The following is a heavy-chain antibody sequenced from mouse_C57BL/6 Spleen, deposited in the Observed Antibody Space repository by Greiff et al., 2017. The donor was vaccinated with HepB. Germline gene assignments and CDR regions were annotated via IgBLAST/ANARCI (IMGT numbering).Heavy chain of an antibody. CDR2: IDPSDSYT. CDR3: ATMVTTFDY. D-gene: IGHD2-2*01. J-gene: IGHJ2*01. V-gene: IGHV1-69*01. CDR1: GYTFTSYW. Sequence: QVQLKQPGAELVMPGASVKLSCKASGYTFTSYWMHWVKQRPGQGLEWIGEIDPSDSYTNYNQKFKGKSTLTVDKSSSTAYMQLSSLTSEDSAVYYCATMVTTFDYWGQGTTLTVSS.